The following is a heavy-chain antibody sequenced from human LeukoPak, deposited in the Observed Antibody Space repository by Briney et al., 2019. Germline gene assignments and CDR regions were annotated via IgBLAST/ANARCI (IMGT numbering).Heavy chain of an antibody. Sequence: ASVKVSCKASGYTFTSYAMNWVRQAPGQGLEWMGRIIPILGIANYAQKFQGRVTITADKSTSTAYMELSSLRSEDTAVYYCARDQYYYDSSGYDYYYYGMDVWGQGTTVTVSS. J-gene: IGHJ6*02. V-gene: IGHV1-69*04. CDR1: GYTFTSYA. CDR2: IIPILGIA. CDR3: ARDQYYYDSSGYDYYYYGMDV. D-gene: IGHD3-22*01.